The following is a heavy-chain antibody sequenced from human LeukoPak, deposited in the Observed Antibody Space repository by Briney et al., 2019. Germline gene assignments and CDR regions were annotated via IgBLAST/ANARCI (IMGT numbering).Heavy chain of an antibody. D-gene: IGHD1-26*01. CDR3: AGGRGIVGARGAFDI. CDR1: GFTFTKYW. V-gene: IGHV3-7*03. CDR2: IKQDGSDK. Sequence: GDSLRLSCAASGFTFTKYWMTWVRQAPGKGLEWVGNIKQDGSDKNYMDSVKGRFTISRDNSKNTLYLEMNSLRPEDTAVYYCAGGRGIVGARGAFDIWGQGTMVSVSS. J-gene: IGHJ3*02.